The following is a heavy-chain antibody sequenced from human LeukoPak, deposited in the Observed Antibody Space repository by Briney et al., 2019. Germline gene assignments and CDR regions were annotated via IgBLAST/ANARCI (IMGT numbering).Heavy chain of an antibody. V-gene: IGHV3-15*01. CDR1: GFTFSNAW. J-gene: IGHJ4*02. CDR3: TTYYYDSSAVDY. Sequence: SGGSLRLSCAASGFTFSNAWMSWVRQAPGKGLEWVGRIKSKTDGGTTDYAAPVKGRFTISRDDSKNTLYLRMNSLKTEDTAVYYCTTYYYDSSAVDYWGQGTLVTVSS. D-gene: IGHD3-22*01. CDR2: IKSKTDGGTT.